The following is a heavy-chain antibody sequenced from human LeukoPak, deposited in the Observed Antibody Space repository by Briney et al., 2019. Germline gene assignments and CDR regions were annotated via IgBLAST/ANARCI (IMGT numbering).Heavy chain of an antibody. CDR2: IYYSGST. CDR1: GVSISSYY. CDR3: ARDIMGATARGWFDP. J-gene: IGHJ5*02. Sequence: SETLSLTCTVSGVSISSYYWSWIRQPPGKGLEWIGYIYYSGSTNYNPSLKSRVTISVDTSKNQFSLKLSSVTAADTAVYYCARDIMGATARGWFDPWRQGTLVTVSS. D-gene: IGHD1-26*01. V-gene: IGHV4-59*01.